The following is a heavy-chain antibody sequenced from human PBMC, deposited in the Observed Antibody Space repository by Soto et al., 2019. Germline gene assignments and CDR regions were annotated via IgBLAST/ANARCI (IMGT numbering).Heavy chain of an antibody. CDR1: GAALNGGNYY. J-gene: IGHJ5*02. D-gene: IGHD2-21*01. Sequence: SETLSLTCSVSGAALNGGNYYWSWIRPVPGKGLEWIGHIYATGAVDYNPSLRDRITISQDTSERQFSLNLRLVTAADTAVYYCARLRIATNNYKWFDPWGQGTLVTVSS. CDR2: IYATGAV. CDR3: ARLRIATNNYKWFDP. V-gene: IGHV4-31*03.